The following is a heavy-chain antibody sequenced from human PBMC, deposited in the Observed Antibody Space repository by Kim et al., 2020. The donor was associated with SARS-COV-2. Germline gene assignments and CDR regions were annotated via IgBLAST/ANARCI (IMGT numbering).Heavy chain of an antibody. J-gene: IGHJ4*02. D-gene: IGHD6-6*01. CDR1: GFIFHTYG. V-gene: IGHV3-33*01. CDR2: VWHDGSNK. Sequence: GGSLRLSCAASGFIFHTYGMHWVRQAPGKGLEWVAIVWHDGSNKYYADSVKGRFTISRDNSRNRVDLQLNTLRAEDTAGYYCARGGEQLVSWGQGTLVT. CDR3: ARGGEQLVS.